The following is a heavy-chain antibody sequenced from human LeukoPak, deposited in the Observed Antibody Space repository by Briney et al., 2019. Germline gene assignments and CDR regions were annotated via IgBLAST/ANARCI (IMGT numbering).Heavy chain of an antibody. CDR1: GGSFSGYY. V-gene: IGHV4-34*01. CDR3: ARAGAGDWLLHDAFDI. Sequence: PSETLSLTCAVYGGSFSGYYWSWIRQPPGKGLEWIGEINHSGSTNYNPSLKSRVTISVDTSKNQFSLKLSSVTAADTAVYCCARAGAGDWLLHDAFDIWGQGTMVTVSS. CDR2: INHSGST. D-gene: IGHD3/OR15-3a*01. J-gene: IGHJ3*02.